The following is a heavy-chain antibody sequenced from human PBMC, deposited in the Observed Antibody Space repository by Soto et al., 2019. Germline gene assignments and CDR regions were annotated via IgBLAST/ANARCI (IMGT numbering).Heavy chain of an antibody. D-gene: IGHD3-16*01. Sequence: EVQLVESGGGLVQPGGSLRLSCAASGFTVSYNYMSWVRQAPGKGLEWVSVIYSGGSTDYADSVKGRFTISRDNPKNTLYLYLQMNSLRAEDTAVYYCASGKGWGTFDIWGQGTMVTVS. CDR2: IYSGGST. J-gene: IGHJ3*02. CDR1: GFTVSYNY. V-gene: IGHV3-66*01. CDR3: ASGKGWGTFDI.